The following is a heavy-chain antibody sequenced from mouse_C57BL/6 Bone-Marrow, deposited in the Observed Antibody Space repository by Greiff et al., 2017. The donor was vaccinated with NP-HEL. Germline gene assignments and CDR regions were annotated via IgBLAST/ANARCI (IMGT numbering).Heavy chain of an antibody. D-gene: IGHD2-3*01. J-gene: IGHJ1*03. CDR3: VSDGYFWYCDV. CDR1: GFSFNTYA. V-gene: IGHV10-1*01. CDR2: IRSKSNNYAT. Sequence: GGGLVQPKGSLNLSCAASGFSFNTYAMNWVRQAPGKGLEWVARIRSKSNNYATYYADSVKDRFTISRDDSESMLYLQMNNLKTEDTAMYYCVSDGYFWYCDVWGTGTTVTVSS.